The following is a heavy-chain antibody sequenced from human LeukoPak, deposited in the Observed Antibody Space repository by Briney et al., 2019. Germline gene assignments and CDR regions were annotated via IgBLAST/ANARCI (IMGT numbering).Heavy chain of an antibody. CDR2: INHSGST. J-gene: IGHJ4*02. Sequence: SETLSLTCAVYGGSFSGYYWSWIRQPPGKGLEWIGEINHSGSTNYNPSLKSRVTISVDTSKNQFSLKLSSVTAAGTAVYYCARGSVTMVRGVIIYWGQGTLVTVSS. CDR1: GGSFSGYY. V-gene: IGHV4-34*01. D-gene: IGHD3-10*01. CDR3: ARGSVTMVRGVIIY.